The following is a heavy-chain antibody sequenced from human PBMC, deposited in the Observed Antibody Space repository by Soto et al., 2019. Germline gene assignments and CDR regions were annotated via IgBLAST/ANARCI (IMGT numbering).Heavy chain of an antibody. J-gene: IGHJ6*02. Sequence: ASVKVSCKASGYTFTSYVISWVRQAPGQGLEWKGWISAYNGNTNYAQKLQGRVTMTTDTSTSTAYMGLRSLRSDDTAVYYCARDSMVRGFITSETYYYYYYGMDVWGQGTTVTVSS. CDR2: ISAYNGNT. CDR3: ARDSMVRGFITSETYYYYYYGMDV. CDR1: GYTFTSYV. V-gene: IGHV1-18*01. D-gene: IGHD3-10*01.